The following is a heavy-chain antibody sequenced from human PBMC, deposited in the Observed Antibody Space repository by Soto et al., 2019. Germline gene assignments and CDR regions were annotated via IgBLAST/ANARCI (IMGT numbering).Heavy chain of an antibody. D-gene: IGHD4-4*01. J-gene: IGHJ3*02. CDR3: ARAGNLADYNDAFDI. CDR2: INPSGGST. CDR1: GYTFTSYY. V-gene: IGHV1-46*01. Sequence: ASVKVSCKASGYTFTSYYMHWVRQAPGQGLEWMGIINPSGGSTGYAQKFQGRVTMTRDTSTSTVYMELSSLRSEDTAVYYCARAGNLADYNDAFDIWGQGTMVTVSS.